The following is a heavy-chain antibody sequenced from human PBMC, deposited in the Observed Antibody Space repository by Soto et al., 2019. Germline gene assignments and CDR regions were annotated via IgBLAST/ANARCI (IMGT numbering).Heavy chain of an antibody. CDR2: IIPIFGTA. CDR1: GGTFSSYA. J-gene: IGHJ5*02. D-gene: IGHD4-4*01. V-gene: IGHV1-69*01. CDR3: AGGIAGLGYSNYDTRTQRRQYNWFDP. Sequence: QVQLVQSGAEVKKPGSSVKVSCKASGGTFSSYAISWVRQAPGQGLEWMGGIIPIFGTANYAQKFQGRVTITADESTSTAYMELSSLRSEDTAVYYCAGGIAGLGYSNYDTRTQRRQYNWFDPWGQGTLVTVSS.